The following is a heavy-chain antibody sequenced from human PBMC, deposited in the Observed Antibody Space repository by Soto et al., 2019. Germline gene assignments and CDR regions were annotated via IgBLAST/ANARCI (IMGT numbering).Heavy chain of an antibody. J-gene: IGHJ6*02. CDR2: ISYTGSA. CDR1: GGSINYSY. V-gene: IGHV4-59*01. CDR3: ARVNYGDYYYGMDV. Sequence: PSETLSLTCTVSGGSINYSYCTFIRHPPGKGLEWIVYISYTGSANYNASLKSRLTISVDTSKNQFSLKLSSVTAADTALYYCARVNYGDYYYGMDVWGQGTTVTVSS. D-gene: IGHD4-17*01.